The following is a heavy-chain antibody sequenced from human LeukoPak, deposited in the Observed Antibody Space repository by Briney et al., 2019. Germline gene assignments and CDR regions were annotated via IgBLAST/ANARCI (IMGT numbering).Heavy chain of an antibody. CDR2: IYYSGST. CDR3: AREPGGDCGGDCYSDAFDI. Sequence: PSETLSLTCTVSGGSISSYYWSWIRQPPGKGLEWIGYIYYSGSTNYSPSLKSRVTISVDTSKNQFSLKLSSVTAADTAVYYCAREPGGDCGGDCYSDAFDIWGQGTMVTVSS. D-gene: IGHD2-21*02. J-gene: IGHJ3*02. CDR1: GGSISSYY. V-gene: IGHV4-59*01.